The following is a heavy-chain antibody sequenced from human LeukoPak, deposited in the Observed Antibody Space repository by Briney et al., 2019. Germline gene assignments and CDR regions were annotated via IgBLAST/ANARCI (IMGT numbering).Heavy chain of an antibody. D-gene: IGHD3-10*01. CDR3: ARVKLWFGELLSRRNWFDP. Sequence: SETLSLACAVYGGSFSGYYWSWIRQPPGKGLEWIGEINHSGSTNYNPSLKSRVTISVDTSKNQFSLKLSSVTAADTAVYYCARVKLWFGELLSRRNWFDPWGQGTLVTVSS. CDR1: GGSFSGYY. V-gene: IGHV4-34*01. CDR2: INHSGST. J-gene: IGHJ5*02.